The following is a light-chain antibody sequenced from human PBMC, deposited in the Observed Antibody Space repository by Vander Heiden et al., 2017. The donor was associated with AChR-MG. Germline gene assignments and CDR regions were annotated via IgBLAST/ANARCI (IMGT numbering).Light chain of an antibody. CDR1: ISDIGAYNY. J-gene: IGLJ2*01. Sequence: QSTLTQPASVSGSPGQSITASCTGTISDIGAYNYVYWYQQHPAKAPKLIIYDVSSRPSGVSNRFSGSKSGNTASLTISGLQAVDEADYYCASYTTSSTLWIFGGGTKLTVL. V-gene: IGLV2-14*03. CDR2: DVS. CDR3: ASYTTSSTLWI.